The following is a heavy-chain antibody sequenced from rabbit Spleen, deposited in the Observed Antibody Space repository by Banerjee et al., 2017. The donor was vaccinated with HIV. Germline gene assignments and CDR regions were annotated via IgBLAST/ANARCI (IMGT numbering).Heavy chain of an antibody. J-gene: IGHJ4*01. CDR1: GFSFSSGYD. D-gene: IGHD1-1*01. V-gene: IGHV1S43*01. CDR3: ARDPAYASGSGSAIPYL. CDR2: IDPFFDNT. Sequence: QAQLEESGGDLVKPGGTLTLTCTVSGFSFSSGYDMCWVRQAPGKGLEWIGCIDPFFDNTDYANWVNGRFTISNDNAQNTVFLRMTSLTVADTATYFCARDPAYASGSGSAIPYLWGQGTLVTVS.